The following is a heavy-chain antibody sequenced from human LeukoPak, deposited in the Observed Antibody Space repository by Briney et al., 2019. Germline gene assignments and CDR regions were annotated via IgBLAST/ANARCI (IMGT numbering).Heavy chain of an antibody. D-gene: IGHD6-13*01. CDR1: GGSVSSGSYY. V-gene: IGHV4-61*01. J-gene: IGHJ5*02. CDR2: IYYSGST. Sequence: PSETLSLTCTVSGGSVSSGSYYWSWIRQPPGKGLEWIGYIYYSGSTNYNPSLKSRVTISVDTSKNQFSLKLSSVTAADTAVHYCAREVEQQLLGHNWFDPWGQGTLVTVSS. CDR3: AREVEQQLLGHNWFDP.